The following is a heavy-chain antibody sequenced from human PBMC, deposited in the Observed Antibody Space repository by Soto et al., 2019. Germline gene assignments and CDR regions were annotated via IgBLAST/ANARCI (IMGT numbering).Heavy chain of an antibody. Sequence: SETLSLTCTVSGGSISSGGYYWSWIRQHPGKGLEWIGYIYYSGSTYYNPSLKSRVNISVDTSKNQFSLKLSSVTAADTAVYYCGSIQLWSPITFDYWGQGTLVTVSS. D-gene: IGHD5-18*01. J-gene: IGHJ4*02. V-gene: IGHV4-31*03. CDR1: GGSISSGGYY. CDR3: GSIQLWSPITFDY. CDR2: IYYSGST.